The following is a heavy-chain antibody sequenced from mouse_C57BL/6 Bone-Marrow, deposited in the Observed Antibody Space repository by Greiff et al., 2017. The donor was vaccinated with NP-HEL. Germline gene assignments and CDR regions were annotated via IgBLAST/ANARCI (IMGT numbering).Heavy chain of an antibody. D-gene: IGHD2-13*01. J-gene: IGHJ4*01. Sequence: EVQLQQSGAELVRPGASVKLSCTASGFNIKDDYMHWVKQRPEQGLEWIGWIDPENGDTEYASKFQGKATITADTSSNTAYLQLSSLTSEDTAVYYGTTSGVRGFYYAMDYWGQGTSVTVSS. CDR3: TTSGVRGFYYAMDY. V-gene: IGHV14-4*01. CDR1: GFNIKDDY. CDR2: IDPENGDT.